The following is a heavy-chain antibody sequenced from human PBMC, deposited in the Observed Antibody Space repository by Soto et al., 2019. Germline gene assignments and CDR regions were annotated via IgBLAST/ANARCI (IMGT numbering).Heavy chain of an antibody. V-gene: IGHV3-15*01. Sequence: GGSLRLSCAASGFTFSNAWMSWVRQAPGKGLEWVGRIKSKTDGGTTDYAAPVKGRFTISIDDSKNTLYLQMNSLKTEDTVVYYCTTQYCSGGSCSSFDYWGQGTLVTVSS. J-gene: IGHJ4*02. CDR2: IKSKTDGGTT. CDR3: TTQYCSGGSCSSFDY. D-gene: IGHD2-15*01. CDR1: GFTFSNAW.